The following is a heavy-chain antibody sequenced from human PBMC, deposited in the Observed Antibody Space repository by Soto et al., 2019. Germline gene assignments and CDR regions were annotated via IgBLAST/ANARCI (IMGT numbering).Heavy chain of an antibody. D-gene: IGHD2-8*01. J-gene: IGHJ6*02. CDR1: GGSFGGYY. CDR3: ARQEVPQWFTKGYYGMDV. V-gene: IGHV4-34*01. Sequence: SVTLPLTCAVYGGSFGGYYWTWIRQPPGKWLEWIGEINHRGNTNYNPSLKSRVTISVDTSKNQFSLKLTSVTAADTAVYYCARQEVPQWFTKGYYGMDVWDQGTTVTVSS. CDR2: INHRGNT.